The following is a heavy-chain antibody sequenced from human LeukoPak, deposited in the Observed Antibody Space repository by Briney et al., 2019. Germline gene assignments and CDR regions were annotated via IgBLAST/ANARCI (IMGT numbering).Heavy chain of an antibody. D-gene: IGHD3-3*01. J-gene: IGHJ3*02. CDR1: GFTFSSYS. CDR3: AKGVVIIPFDI. CDR2: ISSSSYI. V-gene: IGHV3-21*04. Sequence: GGSLRLSCAASGFTFSSYSMNWVRQAPGKGLEWVSSISSSSYIYYADSVKGRFTISRDNAKNSLYLQMNSLRAEDTAVYYCAKGVVIIPFDIWGQGTMVTVSS.